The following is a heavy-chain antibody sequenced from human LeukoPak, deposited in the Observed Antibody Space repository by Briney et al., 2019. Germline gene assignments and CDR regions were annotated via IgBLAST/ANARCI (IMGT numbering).Heavy chain of an antibody. CDR1: GFTFSSYG. J-gene: IGHJ4*02. CDR2: IWYDGSNK. Sequence: QSGGSLRLSCAASGFTFSSYGMHWVRQAPGKGLEWVAVIWYDGSNKYYADSVKGRFTISRDNSKNTLYLQMNSLRAEDTAVYYCARDVGKKTNYDFWSGYSEGLDYWGQGTLVTVSS. D-gene: IGHD3-3*01. CDR3: ARDVGKKTNYDFWSGYSEGLDY. V-gene: IGHV3-33*01.